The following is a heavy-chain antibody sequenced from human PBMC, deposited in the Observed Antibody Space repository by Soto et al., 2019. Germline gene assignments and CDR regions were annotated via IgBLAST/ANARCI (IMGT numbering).Heavy chain of an antibody. CDR3: ARSWERAAQVQRPYYYYYYGMDV. Sequence: ASVKVSCKASGGTFSSYAISWVRQAPGQGLEWMGGIIPIFGTANYAQKFQGRVTITADESTSTAYMELSSLRSEDTAVYYCARSWERAAQVQRPYYYYYYGMDVWGQGTTVTVSS. CDR2: IIPIFGTA. J-gene: IGHJ6*02. V-gene: IGHV1-69*13. CDR1: GGTFSSYA. D-gene: IGHD6-6*01.